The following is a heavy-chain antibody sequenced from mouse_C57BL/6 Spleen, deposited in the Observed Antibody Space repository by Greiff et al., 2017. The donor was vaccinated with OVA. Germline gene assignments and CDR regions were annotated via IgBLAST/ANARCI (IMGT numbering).Heavy chain of an antibody. CDR3: ARGHGNYYAMDY. Sequence: QVQLQQPGAELVMPGASVKLSCKASGYTFTSYWMHWVKQRPGQGLEWIGEIDPSDSYTNYNQKFKGKSTLTVDKSSSTAYMQLSSLTSEDSAVYYCARGHGNYYAMDYWGQGTSVTVSS. CDR1: GYTFTSYW. CDR2: IDPSDSYT. V-gene: IGHV1-69*01. J-gene: IGHJ4*01. D-gene: IGHD2-1*01.